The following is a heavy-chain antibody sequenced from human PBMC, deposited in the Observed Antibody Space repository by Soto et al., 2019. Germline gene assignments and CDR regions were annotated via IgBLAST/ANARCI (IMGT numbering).Heavy chain of an antibody. CDR1: GGSISSSSYY. CDR3: AKDCGARARIAEAGTVENWFDP. CDR2: IYYSGST. V-gene: IGHV4-39*02. Sequence: SETLSLTCTVSGGSISSSSYYWGWIRQPPGKGLERIGSIYYSGSTLYKPSLKSRVTISVDTSTNQFSLELSSVAAADTAVYYCAKDCGARARIAEAGTVENWFDPWGQGTLVTVSS. D-gene: IGHD6-13*01. J-gene: IGHJ5*02.